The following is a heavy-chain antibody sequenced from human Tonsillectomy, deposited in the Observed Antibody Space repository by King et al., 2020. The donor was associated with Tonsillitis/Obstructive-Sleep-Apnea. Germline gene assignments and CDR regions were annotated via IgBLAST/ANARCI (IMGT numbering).Heavy chain of an antibody. V-gene: IGHV5-51*01. J-gene: IGHJ5*02. CDR3: ARGSVLPAAIWGYNWFDP. CDR2: IYPGDSDT. D-gene: IGHD2-2*02. Sequence: QLVQSGAEVKKPGESLKISCKGSGYTFTTYWIAWVRQMPGKGLEWMGIIYPGDSDTRYGPSFQGQVTISGDKSISTAYLQWSSLKASDTAMYYCARGSVLPAAIWGYNWFDPWGQGTLVTVSS. CDR1: GYTFTTYW.